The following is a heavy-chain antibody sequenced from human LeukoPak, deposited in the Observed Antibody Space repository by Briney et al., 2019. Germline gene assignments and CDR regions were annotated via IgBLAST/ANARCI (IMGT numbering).Heavy chain of an antibody. Sequence: GRSLRLSCAASGFTFSSYGMHWVRQAPGKGLEWVAVIWYDGRNKYYADSVKGRFTISRDNSKNTLYLQMNSLRAEDTAVYYCARDGRYSGSYYADYWGQGTLVTVSS. V-gene: IGHV3-33*01. CDR1: GFTFSSYG. D-gene: IGHD1-26*01. J-gene: IGHJ4*02. CDR3: ARDGRYSGSYYADY. CDR2: IWYDGRNK.